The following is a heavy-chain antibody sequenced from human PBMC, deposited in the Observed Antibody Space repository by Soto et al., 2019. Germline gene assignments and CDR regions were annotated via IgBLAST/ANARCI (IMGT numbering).Heavy chain of an antibody. J-gene: IGHJ4*02. CDR3: ARERGYCSSTSCYRGPFDY. CDR2: IKQDGSEK. V-gene: IGHV3-7*03. Sequence: EVQLVESGGGLVQPGGSLRLSCAASGFTFSSYWMSWVRQAPGKGLEWVANIKQDGSEKYYVDSVKGRFTISRDNAKNSLYLQMNSLRAEDTAVYYCARERGYCSSTSCYRGPFDYWGQGTLVTVSS. D-gene: IGHD2-2*01. CDR1: GFTFSSYW.